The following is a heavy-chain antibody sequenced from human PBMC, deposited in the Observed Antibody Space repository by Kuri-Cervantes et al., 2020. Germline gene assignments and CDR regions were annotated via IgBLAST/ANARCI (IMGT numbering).Heavy chain of an antibody. CDR3: AKDITAMGNYYFDY. CDR2: ISYDGSNK. CDR1: GFTFSSYG. D-gene: IGHD5-18*01. Sequence: GESLKISCAASGFTFSSYGMHWVRQAPGKGLEWVAVISYDGSNKYYADSVKGRFTISRDNSKNTLYLQMNSLRAEDTALYYCAKDITAMGNYYFDYWGQGTLVTVSS. J-gene: IGHJ4*02. V-gene: IGHV3-30*18.